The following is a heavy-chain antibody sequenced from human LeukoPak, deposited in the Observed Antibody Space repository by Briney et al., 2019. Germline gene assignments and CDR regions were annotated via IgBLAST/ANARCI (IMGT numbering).Heavy chain of an antibody. D-gene: IGHD1-26*01. CDR2: VSYSGTT. V-gene: IGHV4-39*02. J-gene: IGHJ4*02. CDR3: ARYSFPVGRHFDY. CDR1: GGSIRSNGYF. Sequence: SETLSLTCTVSGGSIRSNGYFWSWIRQPPGKGLEWIATVSYSGTTYYNPSLKSRVTMSVDTSTNHFFLKLSSVTAADTAVYYCARYSFPVGRHFDYWGQGTLVTVSS.